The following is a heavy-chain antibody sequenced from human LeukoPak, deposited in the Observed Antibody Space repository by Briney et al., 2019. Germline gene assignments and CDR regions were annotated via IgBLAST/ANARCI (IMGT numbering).Heavy chain of an antibody. J-gene: IGHJ3*02. CDR1: GYTLTELS. D-gene: IGHD3-10*01. CDR2: FDPEDGET. V-gene: IGHV1-24*01. CDR3: ATAASLLWFGELLHAFDI. Sequence: ASVKVSCKVSGYTLTELSMHWVRQAPGKGLEWMGGFDPEDGETIYAQKFQGRVTMTEDTSTDTAYMELSSLRSEDTAVYCCATAASLLWFGELLHAFDIWGQGTMVTVSS.